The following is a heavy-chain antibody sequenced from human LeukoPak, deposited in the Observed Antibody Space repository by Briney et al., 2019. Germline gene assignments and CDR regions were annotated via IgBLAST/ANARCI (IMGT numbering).Heavy chain of an antibody. D-gene: IGHD2-15*01. J-gene: IGHJ3*02. CDR2: ISYDGSNK. Sequence: GGSLRLSCAASRFTFSNYAINWVRQAPGKGLEWVAVISYDGSNKYYADSVKGRFTISRDDSRNTLYLQMNSLRAEDTAVYYCAREIGSGGSWSPLNDAFDIWGKGTTVTVSS. CDR3: AREIGSGGSWSPLNDAFDI. V-gene: IGHV3-30*04. CDR1: RFTFSNYA.